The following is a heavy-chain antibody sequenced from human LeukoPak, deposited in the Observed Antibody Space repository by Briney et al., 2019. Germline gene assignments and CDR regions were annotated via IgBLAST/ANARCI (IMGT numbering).Heavy chain of an antibody. V-gene: IGHV1-46*01. CDR3: ARDKRGSLDY. Sequence: GASVKVSCKASGYTFTIYYIHWVRQAPGRGLEWMGVINPSGDSTTYAQGFEGRLTMTRDTSTSTVYMDLSSLTSEDTAVYFCARDKRGSLDYWGQGTLAVVSS. D-gene: IGHD3-10*01. CDR2: INPSGDST. CDR1: GYTFTIYY. J-gene: IGHJ4*02.